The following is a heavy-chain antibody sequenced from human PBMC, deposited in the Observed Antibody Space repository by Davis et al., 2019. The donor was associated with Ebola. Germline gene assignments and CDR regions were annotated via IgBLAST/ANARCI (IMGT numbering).Heavy chain of an antibody. CDR2: INAGNGNT. D-gene: IGHD3-3*01. Sequence: ASVRVSCKASGYTFTSYAMHWVRQAPGQRLEWMGWINAGNGNTKYSQKFQGRVTMTRNTSISTAYMELSSLRSEDTAVYYCARAGGRKGVVSVYWGQGTLVTVSS. J-gene: IGHJ4*02. CDR1: GYTFTSYA. CDR3: ARAGGRKGVVSVY. V-gene: IGHV1-3*01.